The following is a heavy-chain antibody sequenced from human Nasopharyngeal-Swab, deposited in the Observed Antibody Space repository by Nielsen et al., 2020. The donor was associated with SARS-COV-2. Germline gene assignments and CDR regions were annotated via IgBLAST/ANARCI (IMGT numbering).Heavy chain of an antibody. J-gene: IGHJ6*02. D-gene: IGHD2-21*01. CDR1: GFTFSSYA. V-gene: IGHV3-23*01. CDR2: ISGSGDTT. CDR3: AKAPYLRGLDV. Sequence: GGSLRLSCAASGFTFSSYAMSWVRQAPGKGLEWVSIISGSGDTTYYADSVNDRFTISRANSKNTLYLQMNSLRVEDTALYYCAKAPYLRGLDVWGQGTTVTVSS.